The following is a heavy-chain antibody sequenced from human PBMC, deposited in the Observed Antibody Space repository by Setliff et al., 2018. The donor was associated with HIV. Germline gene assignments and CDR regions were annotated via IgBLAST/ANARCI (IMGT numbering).Heavy chain of an antibody. CDR3: ASLSFWGSGYQAGDQDY. D-gene: IGHD3-16*01. V-gene: IGHV3-23*01. J-gene: IGHJ4*02. CDR1: GFTFSSYA. Sequence: PGGSLRLSCAASGFTFSSYAMSWVRQAPGKGLEWVSAISGSGGSTYYADSVRGRFTISRDNAENTLYLQMSSLRPEDTAVYYCASLSFWGSGYQAGDQDYWGQGTLVTVSS. CDR2: ISGSGGST.